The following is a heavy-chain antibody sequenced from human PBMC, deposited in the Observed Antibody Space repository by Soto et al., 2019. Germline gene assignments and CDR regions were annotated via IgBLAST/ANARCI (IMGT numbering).Heavy chain of an antibody. CDR3: ARQDDYYYYGSGSTHGGRFDP. Sequence: QLQLQESGPGLVKPSETLSLTCTVSGGSISSSSYYWGWIRQPPGKGLEWIGSIYYSGSTYYNPSLKSRVTISVDTSKHQFSLKLSSVTAADTAVYYCARQDDYYYYGSGSTHGGRFDPWGQGTLVTVSS. CDR1: GGSISSSSYY. V-gene: IGHV4-39*01. J-gene: IGHJ5*02. D-gene: IGHD3-10*01. CDR2: IYYSGST.